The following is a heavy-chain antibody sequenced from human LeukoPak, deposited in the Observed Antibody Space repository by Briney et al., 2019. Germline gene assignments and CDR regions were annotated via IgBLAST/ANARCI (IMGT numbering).Heavy chain of an antibody. J-gene: IGHJ5*02. D-gene: IGHD5-18*01. CDR3: ARGLGYSYGPLWRFDP. CDR1: GGSFSGYY. Sequence: PSETLSLTCAVYGGSFSGYYWSWIRQPPGKGLEWIGEINPSGSTNYNPSLKSRVTISVDTSKNQFSLKLSSVTAADTAVYYCARGLGYSYGPLWRFDPWGQGTLVTVSS. V-gene: IGHV4-34*01. CDR2: INPSGST.